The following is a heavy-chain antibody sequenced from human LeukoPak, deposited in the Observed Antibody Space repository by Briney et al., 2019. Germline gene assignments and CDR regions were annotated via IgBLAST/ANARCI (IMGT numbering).Heavy chain of an antibody. CDR3: ARDVMVRGVLPGY. CDR2: INAGNGNT. V-gene: IGHV1-3*01. Sequence: ASVKVSCKASGYTFTSYAMHWVRQAPGQRLEWMGWINAGNGNTKYSQKFQGRVTITRDTSASTAYMELSSLRSVDTAVYYCARDVMVRGVLPGYWGQGTLVTVSS. J-gene: IGHJ4*02. D-gene: IGHD3-10*01. CDR1: GYTFTSYA.